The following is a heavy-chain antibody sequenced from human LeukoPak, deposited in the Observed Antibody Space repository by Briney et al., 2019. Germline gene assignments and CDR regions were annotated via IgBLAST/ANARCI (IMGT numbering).Heavy chain of an antibody. Sequence: SETLSLTCTVSGGSISSYYWSWIRQPPGKGLEWIGYIYYSGSTNYNPSLKSRVTISVDTSKNQFSLKLSSVTAADTAVYYCARLNYYDSSGYYQRDYYYGMDVWGQGTTVTVSS. CDR3: ARLNYYDSSGYYQRDYYYGMDV. V-gene: IGHV4-59*08. J-gene: IGHJ6*02. CDR1: GGSISSYY. D-gene: IGHD3-22*01. CDR2: IYYSGST.